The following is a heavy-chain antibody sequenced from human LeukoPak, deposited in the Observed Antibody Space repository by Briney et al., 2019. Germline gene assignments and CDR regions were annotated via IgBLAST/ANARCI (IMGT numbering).Heavy chain of an antibody. J-gene: IGHJ4*02. V-gene: IGHV1-2*02. CDR3: ARGSRIGAAGSFDY. CDR1: GYTFSGYY. D-gene: IGHD6-13*01. CDR2: ISPNSGGT. Sequence: GASVKVSCKASGYTFSGYYMHWVRQAPGQGLEWMGWISPNSGGTNYAQTFQGRVTMTRDTSITTAYMELSRLTSDDTAVYYCARGSRIGAAGSFDYWGQGTLVTVSS.